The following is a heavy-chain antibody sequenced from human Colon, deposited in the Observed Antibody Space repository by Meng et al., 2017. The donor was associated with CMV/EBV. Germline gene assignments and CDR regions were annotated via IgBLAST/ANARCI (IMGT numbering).Heavy chain of an antibody. J-gene: IGHJ4*02. CDR1: GFTFSDYD. CDR2: ISSHGYTI. D-gene: IGHD6-19*01. Sequence: GGSLRPSCAASGFTFSDYDMSWIRQSSGKGLEWVACISSHGYTINYADSVKGRFTISRDDAKNSLYLQVNSLRDEDTAVYYCGRDSWSSGWYTNFWGQGTLVTVSS. CDR3: GRDSWSSGWYTNF. V-gene: IGHV3-11*01.